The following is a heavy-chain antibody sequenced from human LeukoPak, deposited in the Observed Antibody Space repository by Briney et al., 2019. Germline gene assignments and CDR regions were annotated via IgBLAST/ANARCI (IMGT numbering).Heavy chain of an antibody. J-gene: IGHJ6*03. CDR3: ARVATFNYYYYMDV. D-gene: IGHD5-24*01. V-gene: IGHV3-7*01. CDR1: GFPFSYYF. CDR2: IKHDGSEK. Sequence: GDSLRLSCAASGFPFSYYFMTWIRQAPGKGLEWVASIKHDGSEKYYVDSVKGRFTISRDDAKNSLYLQMNSLRAEDTAVYYCARVATFNYYYYMDVWGKGTTVTVSS.